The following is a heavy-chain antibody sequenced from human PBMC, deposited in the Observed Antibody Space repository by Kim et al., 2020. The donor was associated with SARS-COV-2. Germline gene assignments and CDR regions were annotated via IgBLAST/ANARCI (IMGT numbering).Heavy chain of an antibody. CDR2: IIPILGIA. D-gene: IGHD3-10*01. V-gene: IGHV1-69*04. J-gene: IGHJ4*02. CDR1: GGTFSSYA. Sequence: SVKVSCKASGGTFSSYAISWVRQAPGQGLEWMGRIIPILGIANYAQKFQGRVTITADKSTSTAYMELSSLRSEDTAVYYCARHPYYGSGSYVSYWGQGTLVTVSS. CDR3: ARHPYYGSGSYVSY.